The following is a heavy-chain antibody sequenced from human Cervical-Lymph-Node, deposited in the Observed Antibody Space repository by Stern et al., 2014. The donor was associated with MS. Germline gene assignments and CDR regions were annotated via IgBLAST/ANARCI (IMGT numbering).Heavy chain of an antibody. CDR2: VNPNSGRT. CDR3: ARGPNEHWGGHYNSHAMDV. V-gene: IGHV1-2*02. Sequence: QVQLVQSGPEVKKPGASVKVSCKASGYTFSAYYLHWGRQAPGQGPAWKGWVNPNSGRTCYAPKFHGRVSMTRDTSPSTAFMELSRLTSDDTAIYYCARGPNEHWGGHYNSHAMDVWGQGTTVTVSS. D-gene: IGHD2-21*01. J-gene: IGHJ6*02. CDR1: GYTFSAYY.